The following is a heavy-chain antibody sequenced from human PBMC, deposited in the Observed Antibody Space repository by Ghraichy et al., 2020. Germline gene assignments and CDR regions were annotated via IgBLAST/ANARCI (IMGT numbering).Heavy chain of an antibody. CDR1: GGTFSSYA. CDR2: IIPILGIA. Sequence: SVKVSCKASGGTFSSYAISWVRQAPGQGLEWMGRIIPILGIANYAQKFQGRVTITADKSTSTAYMELSSLRSEDTAVYYCAELIAAAGTSDYYYGMDVWGQGTTVTVSS. D-gene: IGHD6-13*01. V-gene: IGHV1-69*04. J-gene: IGHJ6*02. CDR3: AELIAAAGTSDYYYGMDV.